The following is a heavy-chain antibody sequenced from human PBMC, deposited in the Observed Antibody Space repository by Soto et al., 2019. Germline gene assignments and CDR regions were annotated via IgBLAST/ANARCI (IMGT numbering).Heavy chain of an antibody. V-gene: IGHV3-30-3*01. J-gene: IGHJ4*02. Sequence: PGGSLRLSCAASGFSFSTYAVHWVRQAPGKGLEWAAVISNDGSKKYYGGSVKGRFTISRDNSNNTVYLQMNSLRPEDTAVYYCTRSIAVAGLGYWGPGALVTVSS. D-gene: IGHD6-19*01. CDR3: TRSIAVAGLGY. CDR2: ISNDGSKK. CDR1: GFSFSTYA.